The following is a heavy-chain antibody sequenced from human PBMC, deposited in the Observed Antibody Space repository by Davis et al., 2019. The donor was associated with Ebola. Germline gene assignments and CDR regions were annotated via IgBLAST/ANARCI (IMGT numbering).Heavy chain of an antibody. D-gene: IGHD4-11*01. CDR1: GGSISSGDYY. CDR3: ARYTVTTSDYYYYYGMDV. V-gene: IGHV4-30-4*01. CDR2: IYSSGST. Sequence: MPSETLSLTCAVSGGSISSGDYYWSWIRQPPGKGLEWIGYIYSSGSTYYNPSLKSRVTISVDTSKNQFSLKLSSVTAADTAVYYCARYTVTTSDYYYYYGMDVWGQGTTVTVSS. J-gene: IGHJ6*02.